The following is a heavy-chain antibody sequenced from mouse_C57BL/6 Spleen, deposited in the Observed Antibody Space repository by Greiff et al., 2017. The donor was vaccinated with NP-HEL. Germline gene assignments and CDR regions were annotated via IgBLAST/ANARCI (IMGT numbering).Heavy chain of an antibody. D-gene: IGHD4-1*01. V-gene: IGHV1-69*01. CDR1: GYTFTSYW. CDR2: IDPSDSYT. J-gene: IGHJ2*01. CDR3: AELGHRYYFDY. Sequence: QVQLQQPGAELVMPGASVKLSCKASGYTFTSYWMHWVKQRPGQGLEWIGEIDPSDSYTNYNQKFKGKSTLTVDKSSSTAYMQLSSLTSEDSAVYYCAELGHRYYFDYWGQGTTLTVSS.